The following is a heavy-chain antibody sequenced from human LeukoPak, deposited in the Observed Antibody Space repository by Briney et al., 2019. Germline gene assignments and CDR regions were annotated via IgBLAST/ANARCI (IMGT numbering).Heavy chain of an antibody. CDR3: ATPPVTPPGILTGYYPFDY. D-gene: IGHD3-9*01. Sequence: PGGSLRLSCAASGFTFSSYGMHWVRQAPGKGLEWVAFIRYDGGKKYYADSVKGRFIISRDNSKNTLYLQMNSLRAEDTAVYYCATPPVTPPGILTGYYPFDYWGQGTLVTVSS. V-gene: IGHV3-30*02. J-gene: IGHJ4*02. CDR1: GFTFSSYG. CDR2: IRYDGGKK.